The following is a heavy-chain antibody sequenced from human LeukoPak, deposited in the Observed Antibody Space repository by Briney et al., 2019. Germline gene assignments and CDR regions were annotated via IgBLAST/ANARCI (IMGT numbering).Heavy chain of an antibody. Sequence: GGSLRLSCAASGFTFSSYGMHWVRQAPGKGLEWVAVIWYDGSNKYYADSVKGRFTISRDNSKNTLYLQMNSLRAEDTAVYYCARGGYSYGLEDYWGQGTLVTVSS. D-gene: IGHD5-18*01. J-gene: IGHJ4*02. CDR3: ARGGYSYGLEDY. CDR1: GFTFSSYG. V-gene: IGHV3-33*01. CDR2: IWYDGSNK.